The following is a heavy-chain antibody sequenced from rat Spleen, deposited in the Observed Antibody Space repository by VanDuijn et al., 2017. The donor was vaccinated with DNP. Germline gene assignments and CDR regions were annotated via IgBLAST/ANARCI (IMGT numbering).Heavy chain of an antibody. Sequence: QVQLHQSGAELAKPASSVKIPCKASGYRFTIDYIGWIKQTTGQGLEYIGYIHRGSGGTSYNEKFKGKATLTEDKSSSTAFMQLTSLTPEDSAVYYCARGGDGIWFAYWGQGSLVIVAS. CDR2: IHRGSGGT. V-gene: IGHV1-43*01. CDR3: ARGGDGIWFAY. CDR1: GYRFTIDY. D-gene: IGHD1-1*01. J-gene: IGHJ3*01.